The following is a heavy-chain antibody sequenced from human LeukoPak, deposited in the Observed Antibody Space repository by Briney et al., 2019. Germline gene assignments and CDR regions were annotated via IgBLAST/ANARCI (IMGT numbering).Heavy chain of an antibody. CDR1: GLTFSRYA. V-gene: IGHV3-23*01. Sequence: GGSLRLSCAASGLTFSRYAMSWVRQAPGKGLELVPAISGSGRSTYYADSVKGRFTISRDNSKNTLYLQMSSLRAEDTAVYYCANLIAFGGVIPRGPFDYWGQGTLVTVSS. CDR2: ISGSGRST. CDR3: ANLIAFGGVIPRGPFDY. J-gene: IGHJ4*02. D-gene: IGHD3-16*02.